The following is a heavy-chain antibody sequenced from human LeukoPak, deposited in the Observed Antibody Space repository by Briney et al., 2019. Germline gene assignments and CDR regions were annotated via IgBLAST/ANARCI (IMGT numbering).Heavy chain of an antibody. CDR1: GGSISSYY. CDR2: IYYSGST. V-gene: IGHV4-59*01. J-gene: IGHJ4*02. CDR3: ARDALGYSSDY. Sequence: SQTLSLTCTVSGGSISSYYWSWIRQPPGKGLEWIGYIYYSGSTNYNPSLKRRVTISVDTSKNQFSLKLSSVTAADTAVYYCARDALGYSSDYWGQGTLVTVSS. D-gene: IGHD5-18*01.